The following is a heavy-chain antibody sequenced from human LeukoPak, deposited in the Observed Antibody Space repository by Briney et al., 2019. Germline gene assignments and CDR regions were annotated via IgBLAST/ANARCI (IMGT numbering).Heavy chain of an antibody. J-gene: IGHJ3*02. CDR2: IRGGGAVT. CDR1: GLTFDNYA. D-gene: IGHD3-10*02. CDR3: AKCSASYYTDAFDI. V-gene: IGHV3-23*01. Sequence: PGGSLRLSCAASGLTFDNYAMNWVRQAPGKGLEWLSYIRGGGAVTRYSDSVKGRFTISRDNSKNTLYLQMNHLRAEDTAIYYCAKCSASYYTDAFDIWGRGTMVTVSS.